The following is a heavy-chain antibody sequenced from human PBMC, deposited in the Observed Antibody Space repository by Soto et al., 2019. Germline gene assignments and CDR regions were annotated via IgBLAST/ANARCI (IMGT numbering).Heavy chain of an antibody. J-gene: IGHJ6*02. D-gene: IGHD6-19*01. CDR1: GFTFSSYG. CDR3: ANPWAGGYDPRSYYGMDV. Sequence: QVQLVESGGGVVQPGRSLRLSCAASGFTFSSYGMHWVRQAPGKGLEWVAVISYDGSNKYYADSVKGRFTISRDNSKNTLYLQMTSLRAVDTAVYYCANPWAGGYDPRSYYGMDVWGQGTTVTVSS. V-gene: IGHV3-30*18. CDR2: ISYDGSNK.